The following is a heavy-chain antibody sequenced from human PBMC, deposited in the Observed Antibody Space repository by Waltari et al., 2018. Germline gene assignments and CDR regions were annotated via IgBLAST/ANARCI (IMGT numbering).Heavy chain of an antibody. J-gene: IGHJ4*02. CDR1: GYTFTAYY. D-gene: IGHD6-19*01. V-gene: IGHV1-2*02. CDR2: INPKTGGT. Sequence: QVQLVQSGAEVKKPGASVKVSCKASGYTFTAYYMHWVRLAPGQGLEWMGWINPKTGGTRIARKVQGRVTVTSDASITAGYMELTSLRSDDTALYYCARVIYSSGWNPIDFWGQGPLVTVSS. CDR3: ARVIYSSGWNPIDF.